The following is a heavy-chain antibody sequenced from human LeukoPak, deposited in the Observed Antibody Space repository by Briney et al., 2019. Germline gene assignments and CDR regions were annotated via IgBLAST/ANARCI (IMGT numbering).Heavy chain of an antibody. J-gene: IGHJ6*02. CDR1: GFTFSSYD. CDR2: IGTAGDT. Sequence: SGGSLRLSCAASGFTFSSYDMHWVRQATGKGLEWVSAIGTAGDTYYPGSVKGRFTISRENAKNSLYLRMNSLRAEDTAVYYCAREFTMVRGVIPLYYYGMDVWGQGTTVTVSS. CDR3: AREFTMVRGVIPLYYYGMDV. D-gene: IGHD3-10*01. V-gene: IGHV3-13*01.